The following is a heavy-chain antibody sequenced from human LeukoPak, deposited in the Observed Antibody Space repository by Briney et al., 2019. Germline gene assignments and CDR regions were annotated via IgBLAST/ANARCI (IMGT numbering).Heavy chain of an antibody. Sequence: PSETLSLTCAVSGVSISTTAYYWGWTRQPPGKGLEWIGSTHYGGSTYYNPSLKSRVTISLDTSKKQFSLKLTSVTAADTAVYYCSMSRGYNFGQWGQGTLVTVSS. V-gene: IGHV4-39*07. J-gene: IGHJ4*02. CDR3: SMSRGYNFGQ. CDR2: THYGGST. D-gene: IGHD5-18*01. CDR1: GVSISTTAYY.